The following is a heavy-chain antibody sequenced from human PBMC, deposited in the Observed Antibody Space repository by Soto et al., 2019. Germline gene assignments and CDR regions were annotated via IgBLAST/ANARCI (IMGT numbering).Heavy chain of an antibody. CDR3: ARGRGMGLRFSNWFDP. J-gene: IGHJ5*02. V-gene: IGHV4-34*01. CDR1: GGSFSGYY. Sequence: SETLSLTCAVYGGSFSGYYWSWIRQPPGKGLEWIGEINHSGSTNYNPSLKSRVTISVDTSKNQFSLKLSSVTAADTAVYYCARGRGMGLRFSNWFDPWGQGTLVTVSS. D-gene: IGHD5-12*01. CDR2: INHSGST.